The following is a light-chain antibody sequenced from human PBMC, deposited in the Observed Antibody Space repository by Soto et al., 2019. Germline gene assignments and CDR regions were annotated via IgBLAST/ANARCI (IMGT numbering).Light chain of an antibody. J-gene: IGKJ1*01. V-gene: IGKV3-11*01. Sequence: IVLTQSPATLSLSPGERATLSCRASQSVSSYLAWYQQKPGQAPRLLIYDASNRATGIPARFSGSGSGTDFTLTISSLEPEDFAVYYCQQRSNLWTFGQGTKVDIK. CDR1: QSVSSY. CDR3: QQRSNLWT. CDR2: DAS.